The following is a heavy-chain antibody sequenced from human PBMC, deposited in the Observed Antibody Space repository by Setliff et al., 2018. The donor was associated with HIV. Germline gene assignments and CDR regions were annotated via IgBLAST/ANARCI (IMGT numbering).Heavy chain of an antibody. CDR1: GFTFSSHG. J-gene: IGHJ6*03. D-gene: IGHD3-10*01. CDR2: MSFDGSNK. CDR3: ARDAITMVRGHYYYMDV. V-gene: IGHV3-30*03. Sequence: PGGSLRLSCAASGFTFSSHGIHWVRQAPGKGLEWVAVMSFDGSNKFYAGSVKGRFSISRDNSKNTVYLQMNSLRAEDTALYYCARDAITMVRGHYYYMDVWGKGTTVTVSS.